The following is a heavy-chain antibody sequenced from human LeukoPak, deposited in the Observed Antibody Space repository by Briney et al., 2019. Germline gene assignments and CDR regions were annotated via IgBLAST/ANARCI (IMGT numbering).Heavy chain of an antibody. D-gene: IGHD3-10*01. CDR2: ISSSSSSYI. V-gene: IGHV3-21*01. J-gene: IGHJ4*02. CDR1: GFTFSSYS. Sequence: GGSLRLSCAASGFTFSSYSMNWVRQAPGKGLEWVSSISSSSSSYIYCADSVKGRFTISRDNAKNSLYLQMNSLRAEDTAVYYCARDKSVLLWFGEFDYWGQGTLVTVSS. CDR3: ARDKSVLLWFGEFDY.